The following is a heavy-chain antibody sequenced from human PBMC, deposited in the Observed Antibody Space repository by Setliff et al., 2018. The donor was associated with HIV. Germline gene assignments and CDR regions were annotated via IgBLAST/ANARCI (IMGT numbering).Heavy chain of an antibody. CDR1: GFTSGFNFTNYW. V-gene: IGHV3-7*03. CDR2: INQNGREK. Sequence: GGSLRLSCAASGFTSGFNFTNYWMSWVRQAPGKGLEWVANINQNGREKCYVDSVKGRFTISRDNAKNSLYLQMNSLRVEDTAVYYCARAWGYSGYDSSDAFDIWGQGTMVTVSS. CDR3: ARAWGYSGYDSSDAFDI. D-gene: IGHD5-12*01. J-gene: IGHJ3*02.